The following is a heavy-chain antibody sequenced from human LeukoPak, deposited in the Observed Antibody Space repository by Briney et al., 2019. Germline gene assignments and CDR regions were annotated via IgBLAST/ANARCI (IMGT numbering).Heavy chain of an antibody. D-gene: IGHD2-2*01. CDR3: AGGGYCSSTSCIWAFDY. J-gene: IGHJ4*02. CDR2: ISYDGSNK. CDR1: GFTFSSYA. V-gene: IGHV3-30-3*01. Sequence: GGSLRLSCAASGFTFSSYAMHWVRQAPGKGLEWVAVISYDGSNKYYADSVKGRFTISRDNSKNTLYLQMSSLRAEDTAVYYCAGGGYCSSTSCIWAFDYWGQGTLVTVSS.